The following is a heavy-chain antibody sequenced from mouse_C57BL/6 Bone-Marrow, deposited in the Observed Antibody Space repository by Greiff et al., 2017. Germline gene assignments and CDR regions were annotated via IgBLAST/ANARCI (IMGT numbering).Heavy chain of an antibody. Sequence: VQLQQSGPELVKPGASVKISCKASGYSFTDYNMTWVKQSNGKSLEWIGVINPNDGTTSYNQKFKGKATLTVDQSSSTAYMQLNSLTSEDSAVYYCARGYDCDYAMDIWGQGTAVTVSS. CDR1: GYSFTDYN. V-gene: IGHV1-39*01. J-gene: IGHJ4*01. CDR3: ARGYDCDYAMDI. CDR2: INPNDGTT. D-gene: IGHD2-4*01.